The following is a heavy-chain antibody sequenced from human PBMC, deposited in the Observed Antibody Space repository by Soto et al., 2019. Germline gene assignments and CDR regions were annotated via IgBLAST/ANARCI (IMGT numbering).Heavy chain of an antibody. CDR2: IKQDGSET. Sequence: EVQLVESGGGLVQPGGSLRLSCAASGFTFSSYWMSWVRQAPGKGLEWVANIKQDGSETYYVDSVKGRFTISRDNAKNSLYLQMNSLRAEDTAVYYCAKIYYGSGSYLDYFDYWGQGTLVTVSS. CDR3: AKIYYGSGSYLDYFDY. V-gene: IGHV3-7*05. D-gene: IGHD3-10*01. J-gene: IGHJ4*02. CDR1: GFTFSSYW.